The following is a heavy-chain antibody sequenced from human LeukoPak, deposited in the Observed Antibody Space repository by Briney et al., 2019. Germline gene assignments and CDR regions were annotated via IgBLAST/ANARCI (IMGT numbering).Heavy chain of an antibody. CDR1: GFTVNNKY. D-gene: IGHD3-22*01. CDR2: IYNDGRT. CDR3: ARGLFLSGYLDAFDI. J-gene: IGHJ3*02. V-gene: IGHV3-53*01. Sequence: PGGSLRLSCAASGFTVNNKYMTWVRQAPGKGLEWVSLIYNDGRTYYADSVKGRCTISRDNLKNVLYLQMNSLKVVDTALYYCARGLFLSGYLDAFDIWGQGTVVTVSS.